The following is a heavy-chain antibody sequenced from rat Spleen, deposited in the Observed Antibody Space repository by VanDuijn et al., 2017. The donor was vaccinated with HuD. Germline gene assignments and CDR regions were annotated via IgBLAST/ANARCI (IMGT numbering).Heavy chain of an antibody. Sequence: EVQLVESGGGLVQPGRSLKLSCAASGFTFSSFPMAWVRQAPKKGLEWVSSINTDGGSTYYPDSVKGRFTISRDNAENTVYLQMNSLRSEDTATYYCAKDSSYNNYFDYWGQGVMVTVSS. CDR1: GFTFSSFP. J-gene: IGHJ2*01. CDR3: AKDSSYNNYFDY. V-gene: IGHV5-58*01. CDR2: INTDGGST. D-gene: IGHD1-10*01.